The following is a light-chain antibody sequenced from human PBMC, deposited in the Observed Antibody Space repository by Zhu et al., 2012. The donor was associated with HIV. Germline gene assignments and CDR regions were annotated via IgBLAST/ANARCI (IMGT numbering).Light chain of an antibody. V-gene: IGKV3-15*01. J-gene: IGKJ1*01. CDR2: DAS. Sequence: EIVMTQSPATLSLSPGERATLSCRASQSVKSNLAWYQQKPGQAPRLLIYDASTRATGFPARFSGSGSGTEFTLTISSLQPEDFAVYHCQQFNDWPPTFGQGTKVEIK. CDR3: QQFNDWPPT. CDR1: QSVKSN.